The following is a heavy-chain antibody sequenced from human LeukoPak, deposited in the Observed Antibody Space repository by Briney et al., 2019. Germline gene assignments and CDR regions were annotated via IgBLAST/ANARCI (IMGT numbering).Heavy chain of an antibody. Sequence: SETLSLTCAVYGGSFSGYYWSWIRQPPGKGLEWIGEINHSGSTNYNPSLKSRVTISVDTSKNQFSLKLSSVTAADTAEYYCARVVAGYSGYDYYYYCYMDVWGKGTTVTVSS. V-gene: IGHV4-34*01. CDR3: ARVVAGYSGYDYYYYCYMDV. CDR1: GGSFSGYY. CDR2: INHSGST. D-gene: IGHD5-12*01. J-gene: IGHJ6*03.